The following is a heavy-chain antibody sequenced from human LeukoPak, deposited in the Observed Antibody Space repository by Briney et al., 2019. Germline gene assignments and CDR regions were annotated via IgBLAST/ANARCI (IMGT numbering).Heavy chain of an antibody. CDR3: ARGYFDSRGYSNPFDS. V-gene: IGHV4-61*08. CDR1: GGSFSWGGSY. CDR2: IFHNGDT. J-gene: IGHJ4*02. D-gene: IGHD3-22*01. Sequence: SETLSLTCTISGGSFSWGGSYWSWIRQPPGKGLEWIGYIFHNGDTNYNPSLKSRVTISIDTSKNQFSLTLSSVTAADTAVYYCARGYFDSRGYSNPFDSWGQGTLVTVSS.